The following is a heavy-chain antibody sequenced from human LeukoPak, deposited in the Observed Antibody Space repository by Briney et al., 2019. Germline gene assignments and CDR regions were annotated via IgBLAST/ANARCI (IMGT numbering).Heavy chain of an antibody. J-gene: IGHJ4*02. CDR3: ARLYSSSWLVDY. CDR1: GGPVTSGGYS. Sequence: SETLSLTCTVSGGPVTSGGYSWNWIRQPPGKGLEWIGYIYYSGSTNYNPSLKSRVTISVDTSKNQFSLKLSSVTAADTAVYYCARLYSSSWLVDYWGQGTLVTVSS. D-gene: IGHD6-13*01. V-gene: IGHV4-61*08. CDR2: IYYSGST.